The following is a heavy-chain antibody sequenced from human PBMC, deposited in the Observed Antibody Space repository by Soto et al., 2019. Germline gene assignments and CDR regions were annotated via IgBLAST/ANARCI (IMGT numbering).Heavy chain of an antibody. Sequence: EVQLVESGGGLVKPGGSLRLSCAASGFTFSNAWMSWVRQAPGKGLEWVGRIKSKTDGGTTDYAAPVKGRFTISRDDSKNTLYLQMNSLKTEDTAVYYCTTDPPVDIVASWRLGGRSNFDYWGQGTLVTVSS. CDR2: IKSKTDGGTT. V-gene: IGHV3-15*01. CDR1: GFTFSNAW. CDR3: TTDPPVDIVASWRLGGRSNFDY. J-gene: IGHJ4*02. D-gene: IGHD5-12*01.